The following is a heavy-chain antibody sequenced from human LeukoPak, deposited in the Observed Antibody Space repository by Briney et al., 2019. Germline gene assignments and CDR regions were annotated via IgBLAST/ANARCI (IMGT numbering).Heavy chain of an antibody. CDR2: IRYDGSNK. D-gene: IGHD3-22*01. Sequence: GGSLRLSCAASGFTFSSYGMHWVRQAPGKGLEWVAGIRYDGSNKYYADSVKGRFSISRDNSKNTLYLQMNSLRAEDTAVYYCAGDKGSIGLYANLFDYWGQGTLVTVSS. J-gene: IGHJ4*02. CDR3: AGDKGSIGLYANLFDY. CDR1: GFTFSSYG. V-gene: IGHV3-33*01.